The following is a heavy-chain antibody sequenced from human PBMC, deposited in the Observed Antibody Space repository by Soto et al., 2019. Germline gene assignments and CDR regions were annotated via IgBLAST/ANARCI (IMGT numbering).Heavy chain of an antibody. CDR1: GFTFSNAW. V-gene: IGHV3-15*01. D-gene: IGHD1-26*01. J-gene: IGHJ3*02. Sequence: EVQLVESGGGLVKPGGSLRLSCAASGFTFSNAWMSWVRQAPGKGLEWVGRIKSKTDGGTTDYAAPVKGRFTISRDDSKNTLYLQMNSLKTEDTAVYYCTTVRGRGSYLEAPSYAFDIWGQGTMVTVSS. CDR2: IKSKTDGGTT. CDR3: TTVRGRGSYLEAPSYAFDI.